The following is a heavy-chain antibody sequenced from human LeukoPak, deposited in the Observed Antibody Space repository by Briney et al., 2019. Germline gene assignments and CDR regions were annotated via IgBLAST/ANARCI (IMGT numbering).Heavy chain of an antibody. D-gene: IGHD3-9*01. V-gene: IGHV4-59*01. CDR1: GGSISSYY. J-gene: IGHJ6*03. CDR3: ARGYFDWSRPAYYYYMDV. CDR2: IYYSGST. Sequence: SETLSLTCTVSGGSISSYYWSWIRQPPGKGLEWIGFIYYSGSTNYNPSLKSRVTISVDTSKNQFSLKLSSVTAADTAVYYCARGYFDWSRPAYYYYMDVWGKGTTVTISS.